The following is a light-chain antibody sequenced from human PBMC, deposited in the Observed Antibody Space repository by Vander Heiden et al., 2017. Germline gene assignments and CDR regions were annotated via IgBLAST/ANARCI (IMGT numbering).Light chain of an antibody. J-gene: IGKJ2*01. CDR2: AAS. Sequence: AIRMTQSPSSFSASTGDRVTITCRASQGISSYLAWYQQKPGKAPKLLIYAASTLQSGVPSRFSGSGSGTDFTLTISCLQSEDFATYYCQQYDSYPYTFGQGTKLETK. CDR1: QGISSY. CDR3: QQYDSYPYT. V-gene: IGKV1-8*01.